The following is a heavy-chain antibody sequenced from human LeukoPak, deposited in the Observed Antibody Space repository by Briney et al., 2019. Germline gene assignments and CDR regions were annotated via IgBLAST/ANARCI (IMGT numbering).Heavy chain of an antibody. CDR3: ATPPTVTRNY. CDR1: GFTFSGYW. D-gene: IGHD4-17*01. CDR2: INGNGSRT. V-gene: IGHV3-23*01. Sequence: GGSLRLSCAASGFTFSGYWMSWVRQAPGKGLEWVSSINGNGSRTYYADSVKGRCTISRDNSKNTLFLQMKSLRAEDTAVYYCATPPTVTRNYWGQGTLVTVSS. J-gene: IGHJ4*02.